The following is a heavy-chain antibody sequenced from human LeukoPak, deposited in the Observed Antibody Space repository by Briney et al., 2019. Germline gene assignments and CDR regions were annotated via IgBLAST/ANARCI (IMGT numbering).Heavy chain of an antibody. D-gene: IGHD6-13*01. Sequence: GGSLRLSCAASGFTVSTNYMSWVRQAPGKGLEWVSYITSSTLSIYYADSVKGRFTISRDNAKNSLYLQMNSLRAEDTAVYYCAREPTYSSSWHTSCDYWGQGTLVTVSS. CDR3: AREPTYSSSWHTSCDY. CDR1: GFTVSTNY. CDR2: ITSSTLSI. J-gene: IGHJ4*02. V-gene: IGHV3-48*01.